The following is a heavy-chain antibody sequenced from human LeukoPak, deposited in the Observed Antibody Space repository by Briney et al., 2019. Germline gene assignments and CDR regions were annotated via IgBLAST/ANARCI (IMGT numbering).Heavy chain of an antibody. CDR1: GFTFSSYS. V-gene: IGHV3-21*01. CDR3: ARDCSSTKCPSLGY. Sequence: GGSLRLSCAASGFTFSSYSMNWVRQAPGKGLEWVSTINNNDGSIFYADSVKGRFTISRDNAKNSLFLHMNSLRAGDTAVYYCARDCSSTKCPSLGYWGQGTLVTVSS. J-gene: IGHJ4*02. CDR2: INNNDGSI. D-gene: IGHD2-2*01.